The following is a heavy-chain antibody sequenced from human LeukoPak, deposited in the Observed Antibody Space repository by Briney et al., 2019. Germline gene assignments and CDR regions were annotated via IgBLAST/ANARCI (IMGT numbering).Heavy chain of an antibody. D-gene: IGHD3-16*01. CDR3: ARLLFGGVADY. CDR2: IYTSVST. V-gene: IGHV4-4*07. CDR1: GGSISSYY. Sequence: SETLSLTCTVSGGSISSYYWSWIRQPAGKGLEWIGRIYTSVSTNYNPSLKGRVTMSVDKSKNQFSLKLSSVTAADTAVYYCARLLFGGVADYWGQGTLVTDSS. J-gene: IGHJ4*02.